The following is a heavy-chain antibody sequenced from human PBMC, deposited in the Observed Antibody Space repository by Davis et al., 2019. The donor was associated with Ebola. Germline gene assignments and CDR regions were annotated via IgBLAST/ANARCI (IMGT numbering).Heavy chain of an antibody. CDR1: GFTFSSYG. J-gene: IGHJ6*04. Sequence: PGGSLRLSCAASGFTFSSYGMHWVRQAPGKGLEWVAVISYDGSNKYYADSVKGRFTISRDNSKNTLYLQMNSLRAEDTAVYYCARERVSSGYYYYYYGMDVWGKGTTVTVSS. D-gene: IGHD3-22*01. CDR2: ISYDGSNK. CDR3: ARERVSSGYYYYYYGMDV. V-gene: IGHV3-30*03.